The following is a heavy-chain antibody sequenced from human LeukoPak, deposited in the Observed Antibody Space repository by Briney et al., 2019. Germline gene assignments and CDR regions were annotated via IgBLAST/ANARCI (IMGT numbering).Heavy chain of an antibody. CDR1: GGTFSSYA. J-gene: IGHJ4*02. V-gene: IGHV1-69*04. D-gene: IGHD6-19*01. CDR3: ARESQPGSSGWYDY. CDR2: IIPIFGIA. Sequence: SVKVSCKASGGTFSSYAISWVRQAPGQGLEWMGRIIPIFGIANYAQKFQGRVTITADKSTGTAYMELSSLRSEDTDVYYCARESQPGSSGWYDYWGQGTLVTVSS.